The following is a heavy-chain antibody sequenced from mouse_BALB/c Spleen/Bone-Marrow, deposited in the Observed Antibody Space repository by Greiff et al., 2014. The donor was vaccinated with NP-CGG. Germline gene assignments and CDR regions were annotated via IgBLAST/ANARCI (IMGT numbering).Heavy chain of an antibody. J-gene: IGHJ3*01. Sequence: VKLMESGPGLVAPSQSLSITCTVSGFSLTSYGVHWVRLPPGKGLEWLGVIWAGGSTNYNSALMSRLSISKDNSKSQVFLKMNSLQTDDTAMYYCARGYGSAWFAYWGQGTLVTVSA. D-gene: IGHD1-1*02. V-gene: IGHV2-9*02. CDR3: ARGYGSAWFAY. CDR2: IWAGGST. CDR1: GFSLTSYG.